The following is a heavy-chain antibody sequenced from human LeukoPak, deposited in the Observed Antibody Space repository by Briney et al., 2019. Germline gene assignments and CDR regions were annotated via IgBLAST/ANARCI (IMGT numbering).Heavy chain of an antibody. J-gene: IGHJ4*02. Sequence: PGGSLRLSCAASGFTFSSYWMSWVRQAPGKGLEWVANIKQDGSEKYYVDSVKGRFTISRDNAKNSLYLQMNSLRAEDTAVYYCARDPGSDYGDYYFDYWGQGTLVTVS. V-gene: IGHV3-7*01. D-gene: IGHD4-17*01. CDR1: GFTFSSYW. CDR2: IKQDGSEK. CDR3: ARDPGSDYGDYYFDY.